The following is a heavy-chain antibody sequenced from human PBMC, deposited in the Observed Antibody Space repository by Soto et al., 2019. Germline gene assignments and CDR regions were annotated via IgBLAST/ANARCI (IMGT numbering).Heavy chain of an antibody. V-gene: IGHV5-10-1*01. D-gene: IGHD4-17*01. CDR3: ARDLDYGGNSEASXV. J-gene: IGHJ3*01. Sequence: PGESLKISCKGSGYSFTIYWISWVRQMPGKGLEWMGRIDPSDSYTNYSPSFQGHVTISADKSISTAYLQWGSLKASDTAMYYCARDLDYGGNSEASXVWGQGTMVTVS. CDR2: IDPSDSYT. CDR1: GYSFTIYW.